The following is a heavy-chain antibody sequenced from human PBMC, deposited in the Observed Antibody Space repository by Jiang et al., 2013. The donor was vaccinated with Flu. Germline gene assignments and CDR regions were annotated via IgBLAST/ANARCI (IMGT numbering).Heavy chain of an antibody. CDR1: GGSFSGYY. Sequence: ALLKPSETLSLTCAVYGGSFSGYYWSWIRQPPGKGLEWIGEINHSGSTNYNPSLKSRVTISVDTSKNQFSLKLSSVTAADTAVYYCARGKRARLGRYNDYWGQGTLVTVSS. CDR2: INHSGST. J-gene: IGHJ4*02. CDR3: ARGKRARLGRYNDY. V-gene: IGHV4-34*01. D-gene: IGHD3-9*01.